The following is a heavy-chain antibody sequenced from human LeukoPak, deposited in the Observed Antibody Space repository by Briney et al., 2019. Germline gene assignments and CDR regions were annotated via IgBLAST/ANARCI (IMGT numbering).Heavy chain of an antibody. D-gene: IGHD7-27*01. CDR2: IYYSGST. CDR1: GGSISSYY. Sequence: SETLSLTCTVSGGSISSYYWSWIRQPPGKGLEWIGYIYYSGSTNYNPSLKSRVTISVDTSKNQFSLKLSSVTAADTAVYYCARHKRLGGWFDPWGQGTLVTVSS. CDR3: ARHKRLGGWFDP. J-gene: IGHJ5*02. V-gene: IGHV4-59*08.